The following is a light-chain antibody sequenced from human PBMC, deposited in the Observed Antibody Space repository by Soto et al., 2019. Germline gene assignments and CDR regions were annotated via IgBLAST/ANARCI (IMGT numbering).Light chain of an antibody. CDR2: EDT. CDR3: YSYAGSGTFV. CDR1: SSDVGSYNL. J-gene: IGLJ1*01. V-gene: IGLV2-23*02. Sequence: QSALTQPASVSGSPGQSITVSCTGTSSDVGSYNLVSWFQQHPGKAPKLIIYEDTKRPSGLSNRFSGSKSANTASLTISGLQAEDEADYYCYSYAGSGTFVFGTGTKVTVL.